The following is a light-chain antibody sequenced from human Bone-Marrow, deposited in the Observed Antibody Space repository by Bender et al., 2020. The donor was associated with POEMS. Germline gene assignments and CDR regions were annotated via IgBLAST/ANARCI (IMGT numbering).Light chain of an antibody. CDR2: DNN. Sequence: QSVLTQPPSVSAAPRQSVTIPCSGSTSNICHNFVSWYPQLPVKAHKLLIFDNNKQPSGISDRFSGSKSGTSATLGSPGLQTGDEGDYFCGAGDSGLSAVVFGGGTKLTVL. CDR3: GAGDSGLSAVV. CDR1: TSNICHNF. V-gene: IGLV1-51*01. J-gene: IGLJ2*01.